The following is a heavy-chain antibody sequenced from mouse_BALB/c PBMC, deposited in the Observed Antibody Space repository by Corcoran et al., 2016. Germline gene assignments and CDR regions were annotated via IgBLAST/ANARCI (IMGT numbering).Heavy chain of an antibody. CDR3: ARGYYYGSSYTYYAMDY. Sequence: LVKYGASVKISFKASGYSFTGYYTHWVKQSHGKSLEWIGYISCYNGATSYNKKFKGKATFTVDTSSSTSYMQFNSLTSEDSAVYYCARGYYYGSSYTYYAMDYWGQGTSVTVSS. CDR1: GYSFTGYY. D-gene: IGHD1-1*01. V-gene: IGHV1S34*01. J-gene: IGHJ4*01. CDR2: ISCYNGAT.